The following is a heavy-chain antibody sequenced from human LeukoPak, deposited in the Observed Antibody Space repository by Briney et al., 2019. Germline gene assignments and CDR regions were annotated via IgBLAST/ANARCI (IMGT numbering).Heavy chain of an antibody. CDR3: ARDSGYSGSYSPQDAFDI. Sequence: SGGSLRLSCTASGFTFSNFHMNWVRQAPGKGLEWVSSISSGSTSIYYADSLKGRFTISSDNAQNSLYLQMKSLRAEDTAVYYCARDSGYSGSYSPQDAFDIWGQGTMVTVSS. CDR1: GFTFSNFH. CDR2: ISSGSTSI. V-gene: IGHV3-21*01. J-gene: IGHJ3*02. D-gene: IGHD1-26*01.